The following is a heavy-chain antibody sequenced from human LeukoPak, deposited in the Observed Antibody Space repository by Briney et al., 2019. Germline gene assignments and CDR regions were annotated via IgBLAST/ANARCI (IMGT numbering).Heavy chain of an antibody. V-gene: IGHV5-51*01. Sequence: GESPKISCKGSGYRFTRQWIGWGRQMPGEGLEWMAMNYPDDSSTEYAPSLQNHVTISADKSMTTTYLQSRSLQASDTAMYYCATYSYTGGYYAFDIWGRGTVVTVSS. D-gene: IGHD3-22*01. CDR3: ATYSYTGGYYAFDI. CDR2: NYPDDSST. J-gene: IGHJ3*02. CDR1: GYRFTRQW.